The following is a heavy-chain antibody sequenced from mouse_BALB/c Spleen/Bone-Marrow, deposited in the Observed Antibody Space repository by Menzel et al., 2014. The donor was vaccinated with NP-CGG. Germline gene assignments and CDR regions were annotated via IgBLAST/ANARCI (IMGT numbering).Heavy chain of an antibody. CDR2: INPSTGYT. Sequence: VKLVESGVELAKPGASVKMSCKASGYTFTSYWMHWVKQRPGQGLEWIGYINPSTGYTEYNQKFKDKATLTADKSSSTAYMQLSSLTSEDSAVYYCARPPYYYGSSYDAMDYWGQGTSVTVSS. J-gene: IGHJ4*01. D-gene: IGHD1-1*01. CDR1: GYTFTSYW. V-gene: IGHV1-7*01. CDR3: ARPPYYYGSSYDAMDY.